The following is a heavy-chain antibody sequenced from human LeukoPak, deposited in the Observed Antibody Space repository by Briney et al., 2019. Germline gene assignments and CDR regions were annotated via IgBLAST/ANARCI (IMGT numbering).Heavy chain of an antibody. Sequence: PGGSLRLSCAASGFTFSSYAMSWVRQAPGKGLEWVTNIKQDGTDKYYVDSVKGRFTISRDNAKNSLYLQMNSLRAEDTAVYYCARDGLRGAFDIWGQGTMVTVSS. CDR3: ARDGLRGAFDI. CDR2: IKQDGTDK. D-gene: IGHD3-10*01. CDR1: GFTFSSYA. V-gene: IGHV3-7*03. J-gene: IGHJ3*02.